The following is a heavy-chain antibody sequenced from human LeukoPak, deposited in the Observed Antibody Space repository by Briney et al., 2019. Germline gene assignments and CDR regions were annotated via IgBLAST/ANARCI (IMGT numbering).Heavy chain of an antibody. CDR1: GFTFSNAW. V-gene: IGHV3-15*01. CDR3: TTETPYSYGPPAFDY. D-gene: IGHD5-18*01. CDR2: IKSKTDGGTT. Sequence: GGSLRLSCAASGFTFSNAWMSWVRQAPGNGLEWVGRIKSKTDGGTTDYAAPVKGRFTISRDDSKNTLYLQMNSLKTEDTAVYYCTTETPYSYGPPAFDYWGQGTLVTVSS. J-gene: IGHJ4*02.